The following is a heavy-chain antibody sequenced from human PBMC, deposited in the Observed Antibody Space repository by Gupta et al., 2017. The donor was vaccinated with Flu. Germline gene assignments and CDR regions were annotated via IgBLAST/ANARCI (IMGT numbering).Heavy chain of an antibody. Sequence: EVQLVESGGGLVKPGGSLKISCAASGFTFNNAWMTWVRQAPGRGLEWVGRIKRKIEGEATDYAAPVKGRFTISRDDAENMVYLQMNSLKTEDTAVYYCTAGLGTTDSDSWGQGTLVTVSS. CDR2: IKRKIEGEAT. CDR3: TAGLGTTDSDS. CDR1: GFTFNNAW. V-gene: IGHV3-15*01. D-gene: IGHD1-26*01. J-gene: IGHJ4*02.